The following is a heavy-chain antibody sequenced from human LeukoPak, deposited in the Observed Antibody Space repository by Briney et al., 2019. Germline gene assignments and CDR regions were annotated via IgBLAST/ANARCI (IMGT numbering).Heavy chain of an antibody. CDR1: GYTFTGYY. CDR2: INPNSGDT. J-gene: IGHJ4*02. V-gene: IGHV1-2*06. D-gene: IGHD2-21*02. CDR3: ARDYCGGDCFPDY. Sequence: ASVKVSCKASGYTFTGYYVHWVRQAPGQGLEWMGRINPNSGDTNYAQKFQGRVTMTRDTSISTAYIELSRLRSDDTAVYYCARDYCGGDCFPDYWGQGTLVTVSS.